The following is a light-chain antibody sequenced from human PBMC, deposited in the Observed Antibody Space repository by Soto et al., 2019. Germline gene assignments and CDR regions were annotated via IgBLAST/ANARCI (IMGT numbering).Light chain of an antibody. V-gene: IGLV2-14*01. CDR2: EVS. CDR1: SSDVGGYNY. J-gene: IGLJ1*01. CDR3: SSYTSSSIDYV. Sequence: QSALTQPASVSGSPGQSITISCTGTSSDVGGYNYVSWYQQPPGKAPNLMIYEVSNRPSGVSNRFSGSKSGNTASLTISGLQAEDEADYYCSSYTSSSIDYVFGTGTKLTVL.